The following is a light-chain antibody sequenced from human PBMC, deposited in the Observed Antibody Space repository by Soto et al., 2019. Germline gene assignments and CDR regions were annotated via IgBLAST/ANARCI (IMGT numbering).Light chain of an antibody. J-gene: IGLJ3*02. CDR2: SNN. V-gene: IGLV1-44*01. CDR3: SSSDGNVNRSNVV. Sequence: QSVLTQPPSASGTPGQRVTISCSGSSSNIGSNTVNWYQQLPGTAPKLLIYSNNQRPSGVPDRFSGSKSGTSASLAMSGRESEDEDEDDYSSSDGNVNRSNVVFGGGTKLTVL. CDR1: SSNIGSNT.